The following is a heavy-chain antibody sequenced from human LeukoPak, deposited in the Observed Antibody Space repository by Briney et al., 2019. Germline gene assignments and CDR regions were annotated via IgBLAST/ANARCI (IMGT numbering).Heavy chain of an antibody. D-gene: IGHD4-23*01. CDR1: GGTFSSNG. Sequence: VKVSCQASGGTFSSNGYTWVRQAPGQGLEWMGGIIPMFDSRSFAQKFQGRVTLTADESGSTVYMELRNLTSEDTAIYYCAGEANFGGNLNWFDPWGQGTLVTVSS. V-gene: IGHV1-69*01. J-gene: IGHJ5*02. CDR3: AGEANFGGNLNWFDP. CDR2: IIPMFDSR.